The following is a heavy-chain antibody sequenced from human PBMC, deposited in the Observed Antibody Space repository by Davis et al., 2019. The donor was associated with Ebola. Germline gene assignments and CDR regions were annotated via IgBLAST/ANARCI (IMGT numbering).Heavy chain of an antibody. J-gene: IGHJ3*01. CDR3: ARRSGGV. Sequence: GESLKISCAASGFTFSSYWMSWVCQAPGKGLEWVAHIKQDGSEKYYVDSVKGRFTISRDNAKNSLYLQMNNLRAEDTAVYYCARRSGGVWGQGTMVTVSS. D-gene: IGHD3-3*01. CDR2: IKQDGSEK. V-gene: IGHV3-7*03. CDR1: GFTFSSYW.